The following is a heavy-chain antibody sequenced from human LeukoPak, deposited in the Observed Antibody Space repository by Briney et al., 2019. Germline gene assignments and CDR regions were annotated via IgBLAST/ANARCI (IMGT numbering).Heavy chain of an antibody. D-gene: IGHD6-13*01. Sequence: SETLSLTCTVSGSSISSYYWSWIRQPAGKGLEWIGRIYTSGSTNYNPSLKSRVTMSVDTSKNQFSLKLSSVTAADTAVYYCARVAAAGPRKEYFQHWGQGTLVTVSS. CDR3: ARVAAAGPRKEYFQH. CDR1: GSSISSYY. J-gene: IGHJ1*01. CDR2: IYTSGST. V-gene: IGHV4-4*07.